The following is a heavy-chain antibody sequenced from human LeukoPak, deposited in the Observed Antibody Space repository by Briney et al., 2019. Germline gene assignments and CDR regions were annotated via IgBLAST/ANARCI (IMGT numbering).Heavy chain of an antibody. CDR2: MNPNSGNT. Sequence: ASVKVSCKASGYTFTSYDINWVRQATGQGLEWMGWMNPNSGNTGYAQKFQGRVTMTRNTSISTAYMELSSLRSEDTAVYYCASPVDYYYYYGMDVWGQGTTVTVSS. V-gene: IGHV1-8*01. J-gene: IGHJ6*02. CDR1: GYTFTSYD. CDR3: ASPVDYYYYYGMDV. D-gene: IGHD2-21*01.